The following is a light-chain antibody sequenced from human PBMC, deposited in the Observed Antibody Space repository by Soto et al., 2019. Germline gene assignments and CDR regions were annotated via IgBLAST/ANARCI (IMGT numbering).Light chain of an antibody. V-gene: IGLV2-14*01. CDR1: GNDVGGYNY. J-gene: IGLJ1*01. CDR2: EVS. Sequence: ALTQPASVSGSPGQSITISCTGTGNDVGGYNYVSWYQQHPGKAPKLMIYEVSNRPSGVSNRFSGSKSGNTASLTISGLQAEDEADYYCSSYTSSSTYVFGTGTKVTVL. CDR3: SSYTSSSTYV.